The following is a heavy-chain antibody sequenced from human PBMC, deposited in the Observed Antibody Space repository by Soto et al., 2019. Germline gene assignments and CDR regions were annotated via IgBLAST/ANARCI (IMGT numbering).Heavy chain of an antibody. J-gene: IGHJ4*02. D-gene: IGHD2-8*01. CDR3: ARQDMVSYYFDS. CDR2: IWYDGSYK. V-gene: IGHV3-33*01. Sequence: QVQLVESGGGVVQPGRSLRLSCAASGFTFSNHGMHWVRQAPGKGLEWVAVIWYDGSYKYYADSVKGRFTISRDNSKSTLYLQMNSLRAEDTALYYCARQDMVSYYFDSWGQGTLVTVSS. CDR1: GFTFSNHG.